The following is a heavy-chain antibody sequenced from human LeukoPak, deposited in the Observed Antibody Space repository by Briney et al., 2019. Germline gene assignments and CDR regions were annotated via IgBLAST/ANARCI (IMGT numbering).Heavy chain of an antibody. V-gene: IGHV4-34*01. J-gene: IGHJ4*02. CDR3: ARRPLVGGIDS. Sequence: SETLSLTCTVSGGSISSYYWSWIRQPPGKGLEWIGEMNHHGNTNYNPSLKSRVTISVDTSKNQFSLRLSAVTAADTAVYYCARRPLVGGIDSWGQGALVTVSS. CDR2: MNHHGNT. CDR1: GGSISSYY. D-gene: IGHD1-26*01.